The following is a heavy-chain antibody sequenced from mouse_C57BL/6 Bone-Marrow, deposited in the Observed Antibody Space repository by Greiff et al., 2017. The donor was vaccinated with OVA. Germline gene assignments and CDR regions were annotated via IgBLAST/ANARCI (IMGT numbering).Heavy chain of an antibody. Sequence: QVQLKQSGAELARPGASVKLSCKASGYTFTSYGISWVKQRTGQGLEWIGEIYPRSGNTYYNEKFKGKATLTADKSSSTAYMELRSLTSEDSAVYFCARWDYYGRYFDVWGTGTTVTVSS. J-gene: IGHJ1*03. CDR1: GYTFTSYG. CDR3: ARWDYYGRYFDV. CDR2: IYPRSGNT. D-gene: IGHD1-1*01. V-gene: IGHV1-81*01.